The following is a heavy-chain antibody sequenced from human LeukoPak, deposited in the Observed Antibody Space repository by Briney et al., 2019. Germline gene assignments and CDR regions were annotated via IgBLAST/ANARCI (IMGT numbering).Heavy chain of an antibody. D-gene: IGHD2-2*01. CDR2: IIPIFGTA. CDR1: GGTFSSYS. CDR3: AREAVVPAAIGYYYYGMDV. Sequence: GPSVKVSCKASGGTFSSYSISWVRQAPGQGLEWMGGIIPIFGTANYAQKFQGRVTITADESTSTAYMELSSLRSEDTAVYYCAREAVVPAAIGYYYYGMDVWGKGNTVTVSS. J-gene: IGHJ6*04. V-gene: IGHV1-69*13.